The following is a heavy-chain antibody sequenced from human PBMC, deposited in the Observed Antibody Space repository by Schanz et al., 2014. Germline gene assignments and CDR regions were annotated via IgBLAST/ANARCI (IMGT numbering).Heavy chain of an antibody. CDR3: AKVDRTRYYAMDV. CDR1: GGTFSSST. V-gene: IGHV1-69*09. J-gene: IGHJ6*02. Sequence: QVQLVESGGGVVQPGSSVKVSCKASGGTFSSSTLTWVRQAPGQGLEWMGRIIPILDKTNYAQKFQGRVTMTADKSTSTVYMEVSGLRSADTAVYYCAKVDRTRYYAMDVWGQGTTVTVSS. CDR2: IIPILDKT. D-gene: IGHD3-9*01.